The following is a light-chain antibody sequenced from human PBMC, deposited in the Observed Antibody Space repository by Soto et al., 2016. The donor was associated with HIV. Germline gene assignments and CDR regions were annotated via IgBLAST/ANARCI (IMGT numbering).Light chain of an antibody. Sequence: SYVLTQSPSVSVAPGKTATITCGGNNIGTKSVHWYQQRPGQAPVLVVYDDKDRPSGIPERFSGSNSGNTATLTLNSVEAGDEADYYCQVWDSSDDLVLFGGGTRLTVL. CDR1: NIGTKS. CDR2: DDK. J-gene: IGLJ2*01. V-gene: IGLV3-21*03. CDR3: QVWDSSDDLVL.